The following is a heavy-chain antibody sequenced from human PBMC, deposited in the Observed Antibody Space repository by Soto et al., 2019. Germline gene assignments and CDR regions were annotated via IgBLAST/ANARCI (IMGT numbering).Heavy chain of an antibody. D-gene: IGHD3-10*01. Sequence: SETLSLTCTVSGGSISGSSYYWDWIRQPPGKGLEWIGSIYYSGNRYYSPSLKSRVTMSVDTSKNQFSLKLSSLRAEDTAVYYCVKGVRESYGMDVWGQGTTVTVSS. J-gene: IGHJ6*02. CDR3: VKGVRESYGMDV. V-gene: IGHV4-39*01. CDR2: IYYSGNR. CDR1: GGSISGSSYY.